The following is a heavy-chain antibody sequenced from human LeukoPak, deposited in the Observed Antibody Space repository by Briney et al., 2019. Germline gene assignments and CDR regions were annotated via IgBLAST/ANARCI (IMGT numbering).Heavy chain of an antibody. D-gene: IGHD3-9*01. V-gene: IGHV3-30-3*01. CDR1: GFTFSDYA. CDR2: ISSDGSNK. CDR3: ARDSSIFDVRAFDI. Sequence: GGSLRLSCAASGFTFSDYAMHWVRQAPGKGLDWVTVISSDGSNKYYADPVKGRFTISRDSSKTTLFLQMNSLRPEDTALYYCARDSSIFDVRAFDIWGRGTMVTVSS. J-gene: IGHJ3*02.